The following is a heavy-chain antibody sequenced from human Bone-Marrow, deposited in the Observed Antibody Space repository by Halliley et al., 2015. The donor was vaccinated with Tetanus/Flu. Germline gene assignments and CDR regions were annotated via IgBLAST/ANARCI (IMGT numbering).Heavy chain of an antibody. CDR3: AREAKWGSWYFDF. CDR1: GFAFSTYG. J-gene: IGHJ4*02. D-gene: IGHD7-27*01. Sequence: QVQLVQSGGGAVQPGRSLRLSCAASGFAFSTYGMHWVRQAPGQGLEWVAVVSNDGHTKFYGDSVKGRFTLSRENSKNTLYLQMNSLRAEDTALYYCAREAKWGSWYFDFWGQGTLVTVSS. CDR2: VSNDGHTK. V-gene: IGHV3-30*03.